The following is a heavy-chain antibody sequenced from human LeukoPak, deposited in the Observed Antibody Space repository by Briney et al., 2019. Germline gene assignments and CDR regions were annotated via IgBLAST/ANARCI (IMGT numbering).Heavy chain of an antibody. V-gene: IGHV1-8*01. CDR3: ARDPTTAMVEYYFDY. CDR1: GYTFTSYD. D-gene: IGHD5-18*01. CDR2: MNPNSGNT. Sequence: ASVKVSCKASGYTFTSYDINWVRQATGQGLEWMGWMNPNSGNTGYAQKFQGRVTMTRNTSISTAYMELSSLRSDDTAVYYCARDPTTAMVEYYFDYWGQGTLVTVSS. J-gene: IGHJ4*02.